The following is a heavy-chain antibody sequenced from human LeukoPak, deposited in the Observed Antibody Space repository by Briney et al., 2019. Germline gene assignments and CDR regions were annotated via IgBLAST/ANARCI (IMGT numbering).Heavy chain of an antibody. Sequence: SETLSLTCTVSGGSISSGSYYWSWIRQPAGKGLEWIGRIYTSGSTNYNPSLKSRVTISVDTSKNQFSLKLSSVTAADTAVYYCARGRSYYYGSGSSPFDYWGQGTLVTVSS. J-gene: IGHJ4*02. CDR3: ARGRSYYYGSGSSPFDY. D-gene: IGHD3-10*01. CDR2: IYTSGST. CDR1: GGSISSGSYY. V-gene: IGHV4-61*02.